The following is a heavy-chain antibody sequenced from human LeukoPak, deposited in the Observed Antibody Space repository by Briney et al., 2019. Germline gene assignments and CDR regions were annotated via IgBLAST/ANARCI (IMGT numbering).Heavy chain of an antibody. D-gene: IGHD1-1*01. CDR2: IYHSGST. CDR3: ARDGTVPRDAFDI. CDR1: GGSISSGGYY. J-gene: IGHJ3*02. V-gene: IGHV4-30-2*01. Sequence: PSETLSLTCTVSGGSISSGGYYWSWIRQPPGKGLEWIGYIYHSGSTYYNPSLKSRVTISVDRSKNQFSLKLSSVTAADTAVYYCARDGTVPRDAFDIWGQGTMVTVSS.